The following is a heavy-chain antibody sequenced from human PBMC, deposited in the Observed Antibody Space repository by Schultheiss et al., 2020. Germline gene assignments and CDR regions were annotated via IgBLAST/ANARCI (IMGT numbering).Heavy chain of an antibody. D-gene: IGHD6-6*01. CDR2: IYDSGTT. CDR3: ARHLDLVAAPIYGMDV. Sequence: SETLSLTCTVSGASISGYYWSWIRRPPGKGLEWIAYIYDSGTTNYNPSLKSRITISIDTSKNWVSLRLSSVTAADTAVYYCARHLDLVAAPIYGMDVWGQGTTVTVSS. J-gene: IGHJ6*02. CDR1: GASISGYY. V-gene: IGHV4-59*08.